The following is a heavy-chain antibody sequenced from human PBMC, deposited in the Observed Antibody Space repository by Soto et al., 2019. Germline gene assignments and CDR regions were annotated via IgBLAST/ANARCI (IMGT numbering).Heavy chain of an antibody. J-gene: IGHJ1*01. V-gene: IGHV3-30-3*01. CDR2: ISYDGSNK. CDR1: GFTFSSYA. Sequence: QVQLVESGGGVVQPGRSLRIYCAASGFTFSSYAMHWVRQAPGKGLEWVAVISYDGSNKYYADSVKGRFTISRDNSKNMLYLQMNSLRAEDTAVYYCASDLEEPNGDYGYFQHWGQGPLVTVSS. CDR3: ASDLEEPNGDYGYFQH. D-gene: IGHD4-17*01.